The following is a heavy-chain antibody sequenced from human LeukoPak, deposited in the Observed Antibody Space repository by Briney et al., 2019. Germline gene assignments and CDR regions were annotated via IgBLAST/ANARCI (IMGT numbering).Heavy chain of an antibody. CDR1: GGTFSSYA. CDR2: IIPIFGTA. CDR3: ARPNAYYDILTGYYPT. V-gene: IGHV1-69*01. J-gene: IGHJ4*02. D-gene: IGHD3-9*01. Sequence: ASVKVACKASGGTFSSYAISWVRQAPGQELEWMGGIIPIFGTANYAQKFQGRVTITADESTSTAYMELSSLRSEDTAVYYCARPNAYYDILTGYYPTWGQGTLVTVSS.